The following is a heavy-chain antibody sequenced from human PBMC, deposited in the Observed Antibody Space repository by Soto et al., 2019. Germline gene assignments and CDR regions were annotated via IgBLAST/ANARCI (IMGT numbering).Heavy chain of an antibody. CDR2: IYYSGGT. J-gene: IGHJ4*02. CDR1: GGSISSSSYY. V-gene: IGHV4-39*01. Sequence: SETLSLTCTVSGGSISSSSYYWGWIRQPPGKGLEWIGSIYYSGGTYYNPSLKSRVTISVDTSKNQFSLKLSSVTAADTAVYYCARGPTTEKVDSWGQGTLVTVSS. CDR3: ARGPTTEKVDS.